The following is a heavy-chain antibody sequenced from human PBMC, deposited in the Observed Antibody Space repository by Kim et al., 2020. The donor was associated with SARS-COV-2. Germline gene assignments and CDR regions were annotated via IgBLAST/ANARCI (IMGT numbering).Heavy chain of an antibody. V-gene: IGHV4-31*02. CDR3: ARVTYYYDSSGYLDY. D-gene: IGHD3-22*01. Sequence: PSLKSRVTISVDTSKNQFSLKLSSVTAADTAVYYCARVTYYYDSSGYLDYWGQGTLVTVSS. J-gene: IGHJ4*02.